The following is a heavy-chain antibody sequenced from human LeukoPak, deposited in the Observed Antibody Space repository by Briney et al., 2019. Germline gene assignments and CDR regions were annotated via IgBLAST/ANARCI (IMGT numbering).Heavy chain of an antibody. CDR3: ARDGGIVGPSRPSAFDI. J-gene: IGHJ3*02. D-gene: IGHD1-26*01. Sequence: SETLSLTCNVSGGSISSYFWNWIRQSAGKGLEWIGRIYISESTNYNPSFRSRVTMSLDTSNNRFFLQLRSVTAADTAIYFCARDGGIVGPSRPSAFDIWGQGTLVTVSS. V-gene: IGHV4-4*07. CDR2: IYISEST. CDR1: GGSISSYF.